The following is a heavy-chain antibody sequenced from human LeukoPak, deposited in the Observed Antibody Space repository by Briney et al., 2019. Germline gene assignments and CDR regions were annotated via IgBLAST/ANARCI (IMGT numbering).Heavy chain of an antibody. V-gene: IGHV3-66*01. CDR2: IYTAGNT. D-gene: IGHD3-22*01. J-gene: IGHJ4*02. Sequence: PGGSLRLSCAASGFIFSNYWMSWFRQAPGKGLEWLSIIYTAGNTVSAESVKGRFIISRDNSRNTVHLQMNSLRDDDTAVYYCARGQIDLLRNYFDSWGPGTLVAVSS. CDR3: ARGQIDLLRNYFDS. CDR1: GFIFSNYW.